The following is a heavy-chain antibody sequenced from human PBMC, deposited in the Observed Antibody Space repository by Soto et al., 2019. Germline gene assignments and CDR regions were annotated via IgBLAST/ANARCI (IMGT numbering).Heavy chain of an antibody. Sequence: SVKVSCKASGGTFSSYAISWVRQAPGQGLEWMGGIIPIFGTANYAQKFQGRVTITADESTSTAYMELGSLRSEDTAVYYCARRGRRYCSGGSCYLFDYWGQGTLVTVSS. V-gene: IGHV1-69*13. CDR3: ARRGRRYCSGGSCYLFDY. D-gene: IGHD2-15*01. CDR2: IIPIFGTA. CDR1: GGTFSSYA. J-gene: IGHJ4*02.